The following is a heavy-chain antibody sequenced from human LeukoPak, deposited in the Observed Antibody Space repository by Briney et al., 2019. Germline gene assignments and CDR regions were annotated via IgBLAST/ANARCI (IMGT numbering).Heavy chain of an antibody. Sequence: SETLSLTCTVSGYSISSGYYWGWIRQPPGKGLEWIGSIYHSGSTYYNPSLKSRVTISVDTSKNQFSLKLSSVTAADTAVYYCARGYSGYENFDYWGQGTLVTVSS. CDR1: GYSISSGYY. J-gene: IGHJ4*02. CDR3: ARGYSGYENFDY. CDR2: IYHSGST. V-gene: IGHV4-38-2*02. D-gene: IGHD5-12*01.